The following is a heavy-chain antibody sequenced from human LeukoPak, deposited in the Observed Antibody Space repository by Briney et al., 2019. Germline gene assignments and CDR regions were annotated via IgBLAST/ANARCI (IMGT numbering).Heavy chain of an antibody. V-gene: IGHV3-30*04. CDR3: ARDGTIFGVFTNFDY. J-gene: IGHJ4*02. CDR1: GFTYSSYS. Sequence: GGPLRLSCAASGFTYSSYSILWARQSPGKGLEGVVYISYDGSKTYYADTVKGRFTIARDNSKNTLYLQMNSLRAEDTAVYYCARDGTIFGVFTNFDYWGQGTLVTVSS. D-gene: IGHD3-3*01. CDR2: ISYDGSKT.